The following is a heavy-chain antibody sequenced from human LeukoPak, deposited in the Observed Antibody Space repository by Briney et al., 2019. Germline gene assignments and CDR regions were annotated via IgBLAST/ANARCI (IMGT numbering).Heavy chain of an antibody. CDR1: GFTFSSYA. CDR2: ISGSGGST. Sequence: GGSLRLSCAASGFTFSSYAMSWVRQAPGKGLEWVSAISGSGGSTYYADSVKGRLTISRDNSKNTLYLQMNSLRAEDAAVYHCAKEGGYSSSWYHFDYWGQGTLVTVSS. V-gene: IGHV3-23*01. D-gene: IGHD6-13*01. J-gene: IGHJ4*02. CDR3: AKEGGYSSSWYHFDY.